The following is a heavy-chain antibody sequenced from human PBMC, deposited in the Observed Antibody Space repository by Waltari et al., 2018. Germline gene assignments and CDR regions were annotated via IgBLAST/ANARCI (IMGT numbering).Heavy chain of an antibody. CDR1: GYSTSSVYS. J-gene: IGHJ5*02. V-gene: IGHV4-38-2*01. CDR3: ARRSSSWSDWFDP. Sequence: QVQLQESGPGLVKPSETLSPTCAVSGYSTSSVYSWGWTRQPPGKGLEWIGSIYHSGSTYYNPSLKSRVTISVDTSKNQFSLKLSSVTAADTAVYYCARRSSSWSDWFDPWGQGTLVTVSS. CDR2: IYHSGST. D-gene: IGHD6-13*01.